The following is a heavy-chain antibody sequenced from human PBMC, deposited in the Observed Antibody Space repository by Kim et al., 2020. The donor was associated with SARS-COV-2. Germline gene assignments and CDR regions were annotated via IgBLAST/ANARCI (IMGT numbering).Heavy chain of an antibody. V-gene: IGHV4-34*01. CDR3: ARELGNCSGGSCFSRKERNFDY. J-gene: IGHJ4*02. D-gene: IGHD2-15*01. CDR1: GGSFSDYY. Sequence: SETLSLTCAVYGGSFSDYYWNWIRQPPGKGLEWIGEINHSGSTNYNPSLKSRVTTSVDTSKNQFSLKVSSVTAADTAVYYCARELGNCSGGSCFSRKERNFDYWGQGTLVTVSS. CDR2: INHSGST.